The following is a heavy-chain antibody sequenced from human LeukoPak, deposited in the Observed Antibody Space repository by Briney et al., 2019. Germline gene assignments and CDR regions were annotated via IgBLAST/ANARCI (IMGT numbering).Heavy chain of an antibody. CDR3: AGHLYSATYYY. CDR2: IYYSGST. J-gene: IGHJ4*02. CDR1: GGSISSSSYY. Sequence: PSETLSLTCTVSGGSISSSSYYWGWIRRPPGKGLEWIGSIYYSGSTYYNPSLKSRTTVSVDTSKNQFSLKLSSVTAADTAVYYCAGHLYSATYYYWGQGTLVTISS. V-gene: IGHV4-39*01. D-gene: IGHD1-26*01.